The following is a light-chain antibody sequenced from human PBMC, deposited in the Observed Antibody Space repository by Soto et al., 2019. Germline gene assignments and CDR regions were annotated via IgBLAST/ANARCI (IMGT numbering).Light chain of an antibody. Sequence: QSALTQPASVSGSPGQSITISCTGTSSDVGGYIYVSWYQQHPGTSPKLMIYEVSNRPSGVSNRFSGSKSGNTASLIISGLQAEDEGDYYCSSYTARSTWVFGGGTKVTVL. CDR2: EVS. CDR3: SSYTARSTWV. J-gene: IGLJ3*02. CDR1: SSDVGGYIY. V-gene: IGLV2-14*01.